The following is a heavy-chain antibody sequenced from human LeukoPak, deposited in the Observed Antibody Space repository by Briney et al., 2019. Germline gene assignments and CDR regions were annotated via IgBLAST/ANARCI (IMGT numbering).Heavy chain of an antibody. CDR1: GGSIRSGGYS. CDR2: IYYSGST. J-gene: IGHJ1*01. CDR3: AKLVQQWLAKYFQH. V-gene: IGHV4-30-4*07. D-gene: IGHD6-19*01. Sequence: SQTLSLTCAVSGGSIRSGGYSWSWIRQPPGRGLEWIGYIYYSGSTYYNPSLKSRVTISVDTSNNQFSLKLSSVTAADTAVYYCAKLVQQWLAKYFQHWGQGTLVTVSS.